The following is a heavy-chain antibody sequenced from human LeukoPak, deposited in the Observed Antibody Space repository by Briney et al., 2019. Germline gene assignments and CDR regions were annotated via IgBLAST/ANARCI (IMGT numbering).Heavy chain of an antibody. CDR1: GFTFSDYY. D-gene: IGHD5-24*01. Sequence: GGSLRLSCAASGFTFSDYYMSWIRQAPGKGLEWVSYISGSSTYTNYADSVKGRFTVSRDNAKNTLYLQMNSLRAEDTAVYYCTRDVWGDRDGFFEYWGQGTLVTVSS. CDR3: TRDVWGDRDGFFEY. V-gene: IGHV3-11*06. J-gene: IGHJ4*02. CDR2: ISGSSTYT.